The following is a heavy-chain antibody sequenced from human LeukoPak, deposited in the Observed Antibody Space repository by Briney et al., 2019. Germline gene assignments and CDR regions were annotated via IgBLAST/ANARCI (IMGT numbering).Heavy chain of an antibody. CDR2: INPTTGST. V-gene: IGHV1-46*01. CDR3: ARDLNPQSIGMRAFDI. CDR1: GYTFTNFY. J-gene: IGHJ3*02. Sequence: AASVKVFCKASGYTFTNFYLHWVRQAPGQGLEWMGIINPTTGSTTYAQKLQGRVTMTRDMSTSTVYMELSSLRSEDTAVYFCARDLNPQSIGMRAFDIWGQGTMVTASS. D-gene: IGHD1-14*01.